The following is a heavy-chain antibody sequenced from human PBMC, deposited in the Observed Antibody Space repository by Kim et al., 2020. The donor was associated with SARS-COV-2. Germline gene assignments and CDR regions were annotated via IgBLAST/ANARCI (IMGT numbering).Heavy chain of an antibody. CDR2: ISSSSSYT. CDR3: ARVGIYSSSWSKDSLLSLPTYYCYGMAV. Sequence: GGSLRLSCAASGFTFSDYYMSWIRQAPGKGLEWVSYISSSSSYTNYADSVKGRFTISRDNAKNSLYLQMNSLRAEDTAVYYCARVGIYSSSWSKDSLLSLPTYYCYGMAVWGQGTTVTVSS. D-gene: IGHD6-13*01. V-gene: IGHV3-11*06. CDR1: GFTFSDYY. J-gene: IGHJ6*02.